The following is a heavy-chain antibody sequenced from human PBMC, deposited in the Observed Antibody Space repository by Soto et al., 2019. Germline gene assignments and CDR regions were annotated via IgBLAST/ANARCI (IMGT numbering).Heavy chain of an antibody. CDR1: AYTFTRYD. CDR3: ATDLFRISIRHYFES. V-gene: IGHV1-18*04. CDR2: ISSYTGNT. Sequence: ASVKVSCKASAYTFTRYDISWVRQAPGQGLEWMGWISSYTGNTKTAQKFQGRATMSTDKSTNRVYMELRSLRSDETAVYYCATDLFRISIRHYFESWGQVTLVAVSS. J-gene: IGHJ4*02. D-gene: IGHD2-2*01.